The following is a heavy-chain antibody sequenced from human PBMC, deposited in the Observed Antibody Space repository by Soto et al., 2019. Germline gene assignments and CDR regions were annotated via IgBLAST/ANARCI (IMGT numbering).Heavy chain of an antibody. CDR1: GFTFSSYA. D-gene: IGHD6-19*01. CDR2: ISGSGGST. V-gene: IGHV3-23*01. Sequence: PGGSLRLSCAASGFTFSSYAMSWVRQPPGKGLEWVSAISGSGGSTYYADSVKRRFTISRDNSKNTLYLQMNSLRAEDTAVYYCAKWGLSSGSNFDYWRQGTLVTVSS. J-gene: IGHJ4*02. CDR3: AKWGLSSGSNFDY.